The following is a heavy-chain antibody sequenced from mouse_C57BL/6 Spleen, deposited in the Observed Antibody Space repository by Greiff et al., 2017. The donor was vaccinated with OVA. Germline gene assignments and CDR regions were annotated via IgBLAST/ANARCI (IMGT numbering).Heavy chain of an antibody. V-gene: IGHV1-64*01. Sequence: QVQLQQPGPELVKPGASVKLSCKASGYTFTSSWMHWVKQRPGQGLEWIGMIHPNSGSTNYNEKFKSKATLTVDKSSSTAYMQRSSLTSEESAVYYCARYYSKGDYYDMDYWGQGTSVTVSS. D-gene: IGHD2-5*01. CDR3: ARYYSKGDYYDMDY. CDR2: IHPNSGST. J-gene: IGHJ4*01. CDR1: GYTFTSSW.